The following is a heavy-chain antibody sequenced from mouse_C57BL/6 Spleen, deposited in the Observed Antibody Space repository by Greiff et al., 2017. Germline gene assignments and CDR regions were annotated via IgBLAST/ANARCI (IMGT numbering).Heavy chain of an antibody. J-gene: IGHJ3*01. CDR2: INPSNGGT. V-gene: IGHV1-53*01. CDR3: ASYGNYGFAD. Sequence: QVQLQQPGTELVKPGASVKLSCKASGYTFTSYWMHWVKQRPGQGLEWIGNINPSNGGTNYNEKFKSKAKLTVDKSSSTAYMQLRSLTSEASAVFCSASYGNYGFADWGRGALVTVTA. D-gene: IGHD2-1*01. CDR1: GYTFTSYW.